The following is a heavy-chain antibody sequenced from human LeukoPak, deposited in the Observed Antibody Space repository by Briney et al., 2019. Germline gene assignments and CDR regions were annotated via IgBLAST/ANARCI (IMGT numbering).Heavy chain of an antibody. CDR1: GFTFSSYA. V-gene: IGHV3-23*01. J-gene: IGHJ4*02. CDR2: ISGSGGST. Sequence: GGSLRLSCAASGFTFSSYAMSWVRQAPGKGLEWVSAISGSGGSTYYADSVKGRFTISRDNSKNTLFLQMNSLRAEDTAVYSCAKDQTITIFGVATYYFDYWGQGTLVTVSS. CDR3: AKDQTITIFGVATYYFDY. D-gene: IGHD3-3*01.